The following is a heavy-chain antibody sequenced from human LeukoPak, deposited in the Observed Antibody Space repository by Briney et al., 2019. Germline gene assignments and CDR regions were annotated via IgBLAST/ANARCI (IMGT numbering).Heavy chain of an antibody. D-gene: IGHD3-22*01. J-gene: IGHJ2*01. Sequence: PSETLSLTCTVSGGSIRSSYYYWGWIRQPPGKGLEWIGYIYYSGSTNYNPSLKSRVTISVDTSKNQFSLKLSSVTAADTAVYCCARDYYDSSGYYPSRNYWYFDLWGRGTLVTVSS. CDR3: ARDYYDSSGYYPSRNYWYFDL. CDR1: GGSIRSSYYY. CDR2: IYYSGST. V-gene: IGHV4-61*01.